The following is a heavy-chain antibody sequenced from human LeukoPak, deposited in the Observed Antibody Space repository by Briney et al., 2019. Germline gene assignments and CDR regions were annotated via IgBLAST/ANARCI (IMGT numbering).Heavy chain of an antibody. CDR2: IRFDGTSK. V-gene: IGHV3-30*02. D-gene: IGHD3-3*01. J-gene: IGHJ6*03. CDR1: GFTFSNYG. CDR3: AKGSKGVVFTRDHYMDV. Sequence: GGSLRLSCAASGFTFSNYGMHWVRQAPGKGLEWVAFIRFDGTSKYYADSVKGRFTISRDNSQNTVSLQVNNLRAEDTAVYYCAKGSKGVVFTRDHYMDVWGKGTTVTISS.